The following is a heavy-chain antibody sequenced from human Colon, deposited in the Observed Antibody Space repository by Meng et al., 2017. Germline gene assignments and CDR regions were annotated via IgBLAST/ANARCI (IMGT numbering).Heavy chain of an antibody. CDR2: IYTADGNR. CDR1: GYSFTSYG. Sequence: QVHLVQSGVELKKPGASVKVSCQASGYSFTSYGMHWLRQAPGQRPEWMGWIYTADGNRSYSQRFQDRLTITSDTFARTAYMELSSLRSEDTAVYFCARDERGGPYYFDYWGQGTLVTVSS. V-gene: IGHV1-3*04. J-gene: IGHJ4*02. CDR3: ARDERGGPYYFDY.